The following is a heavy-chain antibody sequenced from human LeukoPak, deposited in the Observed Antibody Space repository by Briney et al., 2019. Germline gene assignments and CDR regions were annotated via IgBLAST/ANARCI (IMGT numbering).Heavy chain of an antibody. V-gene: IGHV4-34*01. CDR2: INHSGST. D-gene: IGHD3-10*01. J-gene: IGHJ4*02. CDR3: ARNFRSGSYSL. CDR1: GGSFSGYY. Sequence: SETLSLTCAVYGGSFSGYYWSWIRQPPGKGLEWIGEINHSGSTNYNPSLKSRVTISVDTSKNQFSLKLSSVTAADTAVYYCARNFRSGSYSLWGQGTLVTVSS.